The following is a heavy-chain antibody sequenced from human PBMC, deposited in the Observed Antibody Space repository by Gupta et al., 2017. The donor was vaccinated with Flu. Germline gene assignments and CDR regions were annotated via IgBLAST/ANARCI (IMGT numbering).Heavy chain of an antibody. CDR1: GFTFSSYE. CDR3: ARGHWDS. CDR2: ISCTAVT. J-gene: IGHJ4*02. V-gene: IGHV3-48*03. Sequence: EVQLVESGGGLVQPGGSLRLSCAASGFTFSSYEFSWVRLAPGKGLEWVSYISCTAVTYNTDSVKGRFTISRDNAKNSVYLQMNNLRAEDTAFYYCARGHWDSWGQGTLVTVSS.